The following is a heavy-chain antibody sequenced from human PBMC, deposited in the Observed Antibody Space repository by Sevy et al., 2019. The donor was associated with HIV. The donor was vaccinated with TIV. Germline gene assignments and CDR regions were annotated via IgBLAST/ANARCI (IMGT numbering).Heavy chain of an antibody. CDR3: AKRLVSWDGMDV. J-gene: IGHJ6*02. V-gene: IGHV3-21*01. Sequence: GGSLRLSCAASGFTFSSYYMNWDRQAPGKGLEWVSSISGISNYIYYAYSVKGRFTISRDNAKNSLYLQMNSLRAEDTAVYYCAKRLVSWDGMDVWGQGTTVTVSS. D-gene: IGHD3-10*01. CDR1: GFTFSSYY. CDR2: ISGISNYI.